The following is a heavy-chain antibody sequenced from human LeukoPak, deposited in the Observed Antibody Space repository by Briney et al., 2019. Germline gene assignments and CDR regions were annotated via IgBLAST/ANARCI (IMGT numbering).Heavy chain of an antibody. J-gene: IGHJ3*02. V-gene: IGHV3-74*01. Sequence: GGSLRLSCAASGFTFSNYWLHWVRQAPGKGLVWVSRIDANAKTTSYADSVKGRFTISTDNAKKTLYLQMNSLRVEDTAVYYCLTVVETTIAAFDIWGQGTMVAVSS. CDR3: LTVVETTIAAFDI. CDR1: GFTFSNYW. D-gene: IGHD1-26*01. CDR2: IDANAKTT.